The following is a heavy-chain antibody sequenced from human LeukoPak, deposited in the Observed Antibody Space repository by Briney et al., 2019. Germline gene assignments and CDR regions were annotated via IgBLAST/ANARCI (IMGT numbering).Heavy chain of an antibody. CDR1: GFSVGDKY. CDR3: AKGSSSGWSDEFDY. V-gene: IGHV3-9*01. J-gene: IGHJ4*02. D-gene: IGHD6-19*01. Sequence: GGSLRLSCAPSGFSVGDKYMAWVRQAPGKGLEWVSGISWNSETTAYADSVKGRFTISRDNAKNSLYLQMNSLRAEDTALYYCAKGSSSGWSDEFDYWGQGTLVTVSS. CDR2: ISWNSETT.